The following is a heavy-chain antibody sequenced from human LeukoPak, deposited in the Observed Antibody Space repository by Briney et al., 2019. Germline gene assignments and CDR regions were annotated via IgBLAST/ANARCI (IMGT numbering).Heavy chain of an antibody. V-gene: IGHV1-2*02. Sequence: ASVKVSCKASGYTFTGYYMHWVRQAPGQGLEWMGWINPNSGGTNYAQKFQGRVTMTRDTSIGTAYMELSRLRSDDTAVYYCARALFVLRYFDPENWFDPWGQGTLVTVSS. CDR2: INPNSGGT. D-gene: IGHD3-9*01. CDR1: GYTFTGYY. CDR3: ARALFVLRYFDPENWFDP. J-gene: IGHJ5*02.